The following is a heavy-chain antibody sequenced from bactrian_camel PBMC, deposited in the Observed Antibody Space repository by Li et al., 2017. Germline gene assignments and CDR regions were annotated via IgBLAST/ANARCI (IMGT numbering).Heavy chain of an antibody. V-gene: IGHV3S67*01. CDR1: GFDFVDAD. D-gene: IGHD3*01. CDR2: IENDNRT. Sequence: DVQLVESGGGSVQPGGSLRLSCRGSGFDFVDADMGWFRQAPGKECSLVVEIENDNRTTYKSRVKGRFISSRDNAERTIVLEMNNLKPEDTAQYYCSANVYGERSRQYHACDSLGQKYFGQGTQVTVS. J-gene: IGHJ4*01.